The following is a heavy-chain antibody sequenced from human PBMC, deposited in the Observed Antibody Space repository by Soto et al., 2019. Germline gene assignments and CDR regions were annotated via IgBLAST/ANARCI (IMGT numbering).Heavy chain of an antibody. CDR2: INPSGGST. D-gene: IGHD3-3*01. V-gene: IGHV1-46*03. CDR1: GYTFTSYY. CDR3: ARDPGGSDFWSGYRNWFDP. J-gene: IGHJ5*02. Sequence: ASVKVSCKASGYTFTSYYMHWVRQAPGQGLEWMGIINPSGGSTSYAQKFQGRVTMTRDTSTSTVYMELSSLRSEDTAVYYCARDPGGSDFWSGYRNWFDPWGQGTLVTVSS.